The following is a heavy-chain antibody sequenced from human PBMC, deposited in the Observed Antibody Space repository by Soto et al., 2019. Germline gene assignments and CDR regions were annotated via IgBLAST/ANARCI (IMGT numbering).Heavy chain of an antibody. D-gene: IGHD3-16*02. CDR2: ISNNGDTA. J-gene: IGHJ4*02. CDR3: AKSRVFIGAIVTLLDS. V-gene: IGHV3-23*01. Sequence: EVQLLESGGGLVQPGGSLTLSCATSGFTFSSYAMVWVRQAAEKGLEWVASISNNGDTAYYADSVKGRFTISRGNSENXLYLQMNGLRAGDTALYFCAKSRVFIGAIVTLLDSWGQGTQVTVSS. CDR1: GFTFSSYA.